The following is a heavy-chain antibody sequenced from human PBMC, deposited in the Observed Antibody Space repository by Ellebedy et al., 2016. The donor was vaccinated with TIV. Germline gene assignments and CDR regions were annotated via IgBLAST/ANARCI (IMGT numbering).Heavy chain of an antibody. CDR1: GGSFSDNY. CDR3: AREYYDRSGYSPFDY. CDR2: INHIGST. Sequence: SETLSLTCAVYGGSFSDNYWNWIRQTPGKGLEWIGEINHIGSTNYNPSLKSRVTISVDTSKNQFSLKLSSVTAADTAVYYCAREYYDRSGYSPFDYWGQGTLVTVSS. J-gene: IGHJ4*02. V-gene: IGHV4-34*01. D-gene: IGHD3-22*01.